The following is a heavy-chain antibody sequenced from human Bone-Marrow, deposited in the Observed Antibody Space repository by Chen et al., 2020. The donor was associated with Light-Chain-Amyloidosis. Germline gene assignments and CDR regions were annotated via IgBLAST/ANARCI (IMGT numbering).Heavy chain of an antibody. CDR3: ARVQLSYYYYGMDV. V-gene: IGHV3-7*01. CDR1: GFTFSSYW. CDR2: IKQDGSEK. D-gene: IGHD3-16*02. Sequence: EVQLVESGGGLVQPGGSLRLSCAASGFTFSSYWMSWVRQAPEKGLEWVANIKQDGSEKYYVDSVKGRFTISRDNAKNSLYLQMNSLRAEDTAVYYCARVQLSYYYYGMDVWGQGTTVTVSS. J-gene: IGHJ6*02.